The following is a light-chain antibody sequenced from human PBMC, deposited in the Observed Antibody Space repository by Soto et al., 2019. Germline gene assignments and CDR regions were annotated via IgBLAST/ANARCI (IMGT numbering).Light chain of an antibody. V-gene: IGLV2-14*03. CDR3: SSYSSSNSYV. CDR1: SSDVGGYNY. J-gene: IGLJ1*01. Sequence: QSALTQPASVSGSPGQSITISCTGTSSDVGGYNYVSWFQPHPGKAPKLMIYDVSHRSSGVSDRFSGSKSGNTASLTISGLQAEDEADYYCSSYSSSNSYVFGTGTKVTVL. CDR2: DVS.